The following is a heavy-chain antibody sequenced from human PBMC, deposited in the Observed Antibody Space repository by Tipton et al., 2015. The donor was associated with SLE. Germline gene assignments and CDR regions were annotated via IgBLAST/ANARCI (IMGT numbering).Heavy chain of an antibody. D-gene: IGHD3-3*01. J-gene: IGHJ4*02. CDR1: GGSIRSDDYY. Sequence: TLSLTCTVSGGSIRSDDYYWTWIRQHPGKGLEWIGHINYGGSTYYKPSLKSRVTISVDTSKNQFSLKLSSVTAADTAVYYCAVGDITIFGVAGYFDYWGQGTLVTVSS. V-gene: IGHV4-31*03. CDR3: AVGDITIFGVAGYFDY. CDR2: INYGGST.